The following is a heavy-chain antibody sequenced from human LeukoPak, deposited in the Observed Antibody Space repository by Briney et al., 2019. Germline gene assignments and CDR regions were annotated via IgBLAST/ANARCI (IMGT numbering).Heavy chain of an antibody. D-gene: IGHD3-16*01. J-gene: IGHJ3*02. V-gene: IGHV4-30-4*08. CDR3: ARAVLGDYVWGSSPIDAFDI. CDR1: GGSISSGDYY. CDR2: IYYSGST. Sequence: SQTLSLTCTVSGGSISSGDYYWSWIRQPPGKGLEWIGYIYYSGSTYYNPSLKSRVAISVDTSKNQFSLKLSSVTAADTAVYYCARAVLGDYVWGSSPIDAFDIWGQGTMVTVSS.